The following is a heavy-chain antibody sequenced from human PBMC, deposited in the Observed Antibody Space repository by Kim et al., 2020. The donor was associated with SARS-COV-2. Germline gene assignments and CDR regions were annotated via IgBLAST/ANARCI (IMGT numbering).Heavy chain of an antibody. J-gene: IGHJ3*02. D-gene: IGHD3-22*01. CDR3: ARQTDYYDSNGYYYIYAFDI. CDR1: GGSIRSSSYY. Sequence: SETLSLTCTVSGGSIRSSSYYWGWIRQAPGKGLEWIGTIYYSGNTYYNPTLKSRVTISVDTSKNQLSLKLSSVTAAVTAVYYCARQTDYYDSNGYYYIYAFDIWGQGALVTVS. V-gene: IGHV4-39*07. CDR2: IYYSGNT.